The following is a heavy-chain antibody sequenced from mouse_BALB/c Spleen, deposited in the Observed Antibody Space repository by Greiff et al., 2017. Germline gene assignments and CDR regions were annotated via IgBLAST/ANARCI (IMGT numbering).Heavy chain of an antibody. J-gene: IGHJ2*01. CDR2: ISYSGST. V-gene: IGHV3-8*02. D-gene: IGHD1-1*01. CDR1: GDSITSGY. CDR3: ARFYGSSYRYFDY. Sequence: EVQRVESGPSLVKPSQTLSLTCSVTGDSITSGYWNWIRKFPGNKLEYMGYISYSGSTYYNPSLKSRISITRDTSKNQYYLQLNSVTTEDTATYYCARFYGSSYRYFDYWGQGTTLTVSS.